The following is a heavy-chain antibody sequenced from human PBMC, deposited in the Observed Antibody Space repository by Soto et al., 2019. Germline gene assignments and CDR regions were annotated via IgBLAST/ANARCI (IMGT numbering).Heavy chain of an antibody. J-gene: IGHJ6*02. CDR3: AAPLRDDFWRMDV. CDR2: IVVGSGNT. D-gene: IGHD3-3*01. CDR1: RFSFTISS. Sequence: SVKVSCKDSRFSFTISSVQWVRQARGQRLEWIGWIVVGSGNTNYAQKFQERVTITRDMSTSTAYMELSSLRSEDTAVYYCAAPLRDDFWRMDVWGQGTTVTVSS. V-gene: IGHV1-58*01.